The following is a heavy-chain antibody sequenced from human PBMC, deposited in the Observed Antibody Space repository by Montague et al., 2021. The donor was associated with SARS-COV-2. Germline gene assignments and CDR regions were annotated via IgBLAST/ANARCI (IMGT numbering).Heavy chain of an antibody. CDR3: ASGFSLSAWAFDN. V-gene: IGHV4-4*08. Sequence: SETLSLTCSVSGGSISSFYWCWIRQVPGKGLEWIGYIYNRGSSIYNPSLKSRVTISVDTSKSHVSLKLSSVTAADTAVYYCASGFSLSAWAFDNWGQGTIVTVSS. J-gene: IGHJ3*02. D-gene: IGHD3-10*01. CDR1: GGSISSFY. CDR2: IYNRGSS.